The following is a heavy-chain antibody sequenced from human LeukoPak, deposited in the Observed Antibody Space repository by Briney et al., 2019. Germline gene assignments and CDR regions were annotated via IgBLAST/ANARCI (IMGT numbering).Heavy chain of an antibody. CDR3: ARDRDSNDAFDI. V-gene: IGHV3-11*04. Sequence: PGGSLRLSCAASGFTFSDYYMSWIRQAPGKGLEWVSYISSSGSTIYYADSVKGRFTIYRDNAKNSLYLQMNRLRAEDTAVYYCARDRDSNDAFDIWGQGTMVTVSS. D-gene: IGHD6-13*01. CDR2: ISSSGSTI. J-gene: IGHJ3*02. CDR1: GFTFSDYY.